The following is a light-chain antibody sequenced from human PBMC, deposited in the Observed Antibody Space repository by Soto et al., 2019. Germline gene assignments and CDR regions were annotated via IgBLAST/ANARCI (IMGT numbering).Light chain of an antibody. V-gene: IGKV3-15*01. CDR2: AAS. CDR1: HDVTTY. Sequence: EIVITQSPATLSVSPVERATLSCRASHDVTTYLAWYQQKSGQAPRLLIYAASTRATGNPARFSGSGSGTEFSLTISSLRSEDFAVYYCQQYNNWPGTIGQGTKVDIK. CDR3: QQYNNWPGT. J-gene: IGKJ1*01.